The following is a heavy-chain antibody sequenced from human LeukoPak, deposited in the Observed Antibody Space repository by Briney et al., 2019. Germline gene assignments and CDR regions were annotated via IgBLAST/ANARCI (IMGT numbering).Heavy chain of an antibody. CDR2: ISGDGGAT. D-gene: IGHD6-19*01. CDR3: AKDMAYSSGWYGIDY. Sequence: GGSLRLSCAASGFTFDDYAMHWVRQAPGKGLEWVSLISGDGGATHYADSVKGRFTISRDNSKDSLYLQMNSLRTEDTAFYYCAKDMAYSSGWYGIDYWGQGTLVTVSS. CDR1: GFTFDDYA. V-gene: IGHV3-43*02. J-gene: IGHJ4*02.